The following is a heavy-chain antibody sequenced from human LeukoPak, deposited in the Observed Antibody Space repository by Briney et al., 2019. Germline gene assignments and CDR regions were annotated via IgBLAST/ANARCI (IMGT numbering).Heavy chain of an antibody. CDR1: GFTFRRYG. CDR3: ASHFDWLSNPYFDY. CDR2: ISASGSST. J-gene: IGHJ4*02. V-gene: IGHV3-23*01. D-gene: IGHD3-9*01. Sequence: AGGSLRLSCAASGFTFRRYGMSWVRQAPGKGLEWVPSISASGSSTYYADSVKGRFTISRDNSKNTLYLQMNSLRAEDTAVYYCASHFDWLSNPYFDYWGQGALVTVSS.